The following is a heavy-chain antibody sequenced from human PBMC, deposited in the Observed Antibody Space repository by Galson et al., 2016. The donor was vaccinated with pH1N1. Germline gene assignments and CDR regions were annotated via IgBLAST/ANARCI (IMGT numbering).Heavy chain of an antibody. CDR3: ARDRRPFGDSNQDFDN. J-gene: IGHJ4*02. CDR1: GFTFRSYA. CDR2: LSNNGGST. D-gene: IGHD2-15*01. V-gene: IGHV3-23*01. Sequence: SLRLSCAASGFTFRSYAMSWVRQAPGKGLEWVSSLSNNGGSTFYANSVKGRFTISRGNSKHIRYLQMKSLRAEDTALYFCARDRRPFGDSNQDFDNWGQGTLVVVSS.